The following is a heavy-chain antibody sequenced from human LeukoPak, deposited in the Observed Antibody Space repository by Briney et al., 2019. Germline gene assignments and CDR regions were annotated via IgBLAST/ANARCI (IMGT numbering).Heavy chain of an antibody. J-gene: IGHJ6*02. D-gene: IGHD6-13*01. CDR3: AKAAAGTTDPYYYYYGMDV. CDR1: GFTFSSYA. Sequence: GGSLRLSCAASGFTFSSYAMSWVRQAPGKGLEWVSAISGSGGSTYYADSVKGRFTISRDNSKNTLYLQTNSLRAEDTAVYYCAKAAAGTTDPYYYYYGMDVWGQGTTVTVSS. V-gene: IGHV3-23*01. CDR2: ISGSGGST.